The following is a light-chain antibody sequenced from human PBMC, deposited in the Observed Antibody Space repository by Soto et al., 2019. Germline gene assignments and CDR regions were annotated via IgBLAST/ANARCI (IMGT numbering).Light chain of an antibody. Sequence: EIVLTQSPGTLSLSPGERPTLSCRASQSVKSNCLAWYQHKPGQAPRPLIYGAYRRATGIPERFSGSGSGTAVTLTISRLEHEDFVVYYCQQYDSSPLTFGGGTKVDIK. J-gene: IGKJ4*01. V-gene: IGKV3-20*01. CDR2: GAY. CDR1: QSVKSNC. CDR3: QQYDSSPLT.